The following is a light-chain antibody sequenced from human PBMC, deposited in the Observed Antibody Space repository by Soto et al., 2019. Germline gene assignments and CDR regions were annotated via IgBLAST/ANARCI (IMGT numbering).Light chain of an antibody. V-gene: IGLV2-23*01. CDR3: CSYAGRGTYV. Sequence: QSALAQPASVSGSPGQSITISCTGTSSDVGSYNLVSWYQQHPGKAPKLMIYEGSKRPSGVSNRFSGSKSGNTASLTISGLQAEDEADYYCCSYAGRGTYVFGTGTKVTVL. CDR2: EGS. J-gene: IGLJ1*01. CDR1: SSDVGSYNL.